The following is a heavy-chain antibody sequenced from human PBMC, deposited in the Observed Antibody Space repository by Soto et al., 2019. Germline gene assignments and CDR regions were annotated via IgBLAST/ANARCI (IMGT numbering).Heavy chain of an antibody. V-gene: IGHV1-69*13. D-gene: IGHD3-22*01. CDR3: ARDGSDYSTSGHYDP. CDR2: IIPIFGTR. J-gene: IGHJ5*02. CDR1: GGAHSSYA. Sequence: SVRVSCKVTGGAHSSYAITWVRQAPGQGLEWMGGIIPIFGTRDYAQKFQGRVTITADPSTSTAYLELSGLTSDDTAVYYCARDGSDYSTSGHYDPWGQGTLVTVSS.